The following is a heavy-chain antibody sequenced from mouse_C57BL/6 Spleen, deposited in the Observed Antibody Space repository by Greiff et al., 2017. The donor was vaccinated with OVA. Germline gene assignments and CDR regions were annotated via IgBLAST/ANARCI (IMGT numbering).Heavy chain of an antibody. Sequence: VHVKQSGPELVKPGASVKIPCKASGYTFTDYNMDWVKQSHGKSLEWIGDINPNNGGTIYNQKFKGKATLTVDKSSSTAYMELRSLTSEDTAVYYCARKDYYGSSDAMDYWGQGTSVTVSS. V-gene: IGHV1-18*01. CDR3: ARKDYYGSSDAMDY. CDR2: INPNNGGT. D-gene: IGHD1-1*01. CDR1: GYTFTDYN. J-gene: IGHJ4*01.